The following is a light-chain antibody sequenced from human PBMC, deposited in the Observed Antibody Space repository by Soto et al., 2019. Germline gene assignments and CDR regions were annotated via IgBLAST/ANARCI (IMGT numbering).Light chain of an antibody. Sequence: DIQMTQSPSTLSAAVGDRVTITCRASQSISSWLAWYQQKPGKAPKLLIYKASSLESGVPSRFSGSGSGTEFTLTISSLPPDDFATYYCQQDHTYPRTFGQGTKVEMK. CDR1: QSISSW. CDR2: KAS. CDR3: QQDHTYPRT. V-gene: IGKV1-5*03. J-gene: IGKJ1*01.